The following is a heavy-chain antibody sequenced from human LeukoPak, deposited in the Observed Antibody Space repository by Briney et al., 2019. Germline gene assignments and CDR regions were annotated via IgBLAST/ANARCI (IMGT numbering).Heavy chain of an antibody. CDR1: GYSFTSYW. V-gene: IGHV5-51*01. CDR3: TRSKYYYDSSGYFTFDY. D-gene: IGHD3-22*01. CDR2: IYPGDSDT. J-gene: IGHJ4*02. Sequence: GESLKISCKGSGYSFTSYWIGWVRQMPGKGLEWMEIIYPGDSDTRYSPSFQGQVTISADKSISTAYLQWSSLKASDTAMYYCTRSKYYYDSSGYFTFDYWGQGTLVTVSS.